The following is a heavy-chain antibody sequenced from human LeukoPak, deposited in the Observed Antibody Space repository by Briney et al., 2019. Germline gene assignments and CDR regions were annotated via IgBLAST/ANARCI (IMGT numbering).Heavy chain of an antibody. V-gene: IGHV4-4*07. CDR2: IYTSGNT. CDR3: ARGGSSMVRGLRNAFDI. J-gene: IGHJ3*02. Sequence: NSSETLSLTCTVSGGSISSYYWSWIRQPAGKGLEWIGRIYTSGNTNYNPSLTSRVTMSVDTSKNQFSLTLSSVTAADTAVYYCARGGSSMVRGLRNAFDIWGQGTMVTVSS. CDR1: GGSISSYY. D-gene: IGHD3-10*01.